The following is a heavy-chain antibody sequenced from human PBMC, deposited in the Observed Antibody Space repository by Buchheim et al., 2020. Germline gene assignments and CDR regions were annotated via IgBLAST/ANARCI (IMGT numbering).Heavy chain of an antibody. CDR3: ARDGTSSSWLIDI. D-gene: IGHD6-13*01. V-gene: IGHV3-30-3*01. CDR1: GFTFSSYA. J-gene: IGHJ3*02. Sequence: VQLVESGGGVVQPGRSLRLSCAASGFTFSSYAMHWVRQAPGKGLEWVAVISYDGSNKYYADSVKGRFTISRDNSKNTLYLQMNSLRAEDTAVYYCARDGTSSSWLIDIWGQGT. CDR2: ISYDGSNK.